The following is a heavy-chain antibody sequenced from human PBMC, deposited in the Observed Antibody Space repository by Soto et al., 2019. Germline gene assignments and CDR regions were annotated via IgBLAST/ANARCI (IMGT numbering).Heavy chain of an antibody. Sequence: PSQTLSLTCAISWDSVSSNNAAWNWIRQSPSRGLEWLGRTYYKSKWYFDYALSVKGRITINPDTSKNQFSLHLNSVTPEDTGMYYCARSVYDTSWTLFDYWGQGALVTVS. D-gene: IGHD2-2*01. J-gene: IGHJ4*02. V-gene: IGHV6-1*01. CDR3: ARSVYDTSWTLFDY. CDR2: TYYKSKWYF. CDR1: WDSVSSNNAA.